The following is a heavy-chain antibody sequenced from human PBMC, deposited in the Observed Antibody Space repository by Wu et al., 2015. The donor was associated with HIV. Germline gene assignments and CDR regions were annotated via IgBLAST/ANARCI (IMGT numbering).Heavy chain of an antibody. CDR2: ISVYNANT. Sequence: QVQLVQSGDEVKKPGASVKVSCKASGYTFTTFGISWVRQAPGQGLEWMGWISVYNANTNYAQKFLGRVTMTTDTSTSTAYMELRSLRSDDTAVYYCARDSGYDFWSGYYTSHDAFDIWAKGQW. D-gene: IGHD3-3*01. V-gene: IGHV1-18*01. CDR3: ARDSGYDFWSGYYTSHDAFDI. J-gene: IGHJ3*02. CDR1: GYTFTTFG.